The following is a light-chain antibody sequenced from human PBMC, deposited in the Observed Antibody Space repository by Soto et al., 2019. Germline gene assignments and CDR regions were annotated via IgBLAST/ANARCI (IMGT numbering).Light chain of an antibody. J-gene: IGLJ1*01. V-gene: IGLV2-8*01. CDR3: QSYDNRLRAV. Sequence: QSALTQPPSASGSPGQSVTISCTGTSTDVGAYNYVSWYQQHPGKAPKLMIYEVTKRPSGVPDRFSGSKSGNTASLTVSGLQTEDEADYYCQSYDNRLRAVFGSGTKLTVL. CDR2: EVT. CDR1: STDVGAYNY.